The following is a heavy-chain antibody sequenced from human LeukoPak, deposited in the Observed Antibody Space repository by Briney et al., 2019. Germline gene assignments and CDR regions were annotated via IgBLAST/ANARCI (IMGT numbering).Heavy chain of an antibody. CDR1: GFNFDNYA. D-gene: IGHD5-24*01. J-gene: IGHJ4*02. V-gene: IGHV3-30*04. Sequence: PGGSLRLSCVASGFNFDNYAMHWVRQPLGKGLEWVAVISHDERTKYYADSMKGRITISRDNSKNTVFLQMNNLRTEDTAVYFCARPSPPGDGYNPPDYWGQGTRVTVSS. CDR2: ISHDERTK. CDR3: ARPSPPGDGYNPPDY.